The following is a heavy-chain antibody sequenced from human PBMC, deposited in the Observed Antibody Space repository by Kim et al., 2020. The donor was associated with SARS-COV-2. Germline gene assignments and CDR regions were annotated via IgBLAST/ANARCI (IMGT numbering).Heavy chain of an antibody. D-gene: IGHD6-13*01. CDR3: ARGHFIAAAADY. J-gene: IGHJ4*02. V-gene: IGHV1-69*13. CDR1: GGTFSSYA. Sequence: SVKVSCKASGGTFSSYAISWVRQAPGQGLEWMGGIIPIFGTANYAQKFQGRVTITADESTSTAYMELSSLRSEDTAVYYCARGHFIAAAADYWGQGTLVTVSS. CDR2: IIPIFGTA.